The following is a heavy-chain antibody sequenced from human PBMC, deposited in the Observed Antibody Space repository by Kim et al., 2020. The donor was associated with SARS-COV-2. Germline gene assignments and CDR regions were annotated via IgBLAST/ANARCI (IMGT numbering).Heavy chain of an antibody. CDR3: ARGRHSYHGMDV. CDR2: ITYGSKWYK. CDR1: GDSVSWNGVA. V-gene: IGHV6-1*01. Sequence: SQTLSLTCAISGDSVSWNGVAWNWIRQSPSRGLEWLGRITYGSKWYKEYAVSVQSRITITIDTSKNQFSLQLNSVTPEDTAVYFCARGRHSYHGMDVWGQGTTVTVSS. J-gene: IGHJ6*02.